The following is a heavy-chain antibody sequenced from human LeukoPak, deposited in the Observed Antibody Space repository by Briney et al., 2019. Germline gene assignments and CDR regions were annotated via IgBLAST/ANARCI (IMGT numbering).Heavy chain of an antibody. CDR1: GYTFTGYY. Sequence: ASVKVSCKASGYTFTGYYMHWVRQAPGQGLEWMGWISAYNGNTNYAQKLQGRVTMTTDTSTSTAYMELRSLRSDDTAVYYCARVLTYSNYGGYYFDYWGQGTLVTVSS. CDR3: ARVLTYSNYGGYYFDY. J-gene: IGHJ4*02. D-gene: IGHD4-11*01. V-gene: IGHV1-18*04. CDR2: ISAYNGNT.